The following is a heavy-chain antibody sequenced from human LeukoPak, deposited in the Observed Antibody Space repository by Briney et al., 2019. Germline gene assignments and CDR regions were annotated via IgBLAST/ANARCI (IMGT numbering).Heavy chain of an antibody. V-gene: IGHV3-7*01. Sequence: GGSLRLSCVASGFSFTSYWMSWVRQAPGKALEFVANINQDAGTTNYVDSVKGRFTISRDNAENSLYLQMSSLRAEDTALYYCARDPGWSSFDIWGQGIMVTVSS. D-gene: IGHD2-15*01. CDR3: ARDPGWSSFDI. CDR1: GFSFTSYW. CDR2: INQDAGTT. J-gene: IGHJ3*02.